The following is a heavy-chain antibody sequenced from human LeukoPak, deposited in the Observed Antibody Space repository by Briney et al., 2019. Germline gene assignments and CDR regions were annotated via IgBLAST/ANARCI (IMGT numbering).Heavy chain of an antibody. CDR1: GFTFSSYA. J-gene: IGHJ3*02. CDR2: VSGSGGST. V-gene: IGHV3-23*01. CDR3: AKGVIYCSGGTCYFGTFDI. Sequence: PGGSLRLSCAASGFTFSSYAMHWVRQAPGKGLEWVSAVSGSGGSTYYADSVKGRFTISRDNSKNTLYVQMNSLRAEDTAVYYCAKGVIYCSGGTCYFGTFDIWGQGTMVTVSS. D-gene: IGHD2-15*01.